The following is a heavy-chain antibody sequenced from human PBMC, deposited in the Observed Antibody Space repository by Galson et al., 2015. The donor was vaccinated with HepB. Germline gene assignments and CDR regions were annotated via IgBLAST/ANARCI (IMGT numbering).Heavy chain of an antibody. V-gene: IGHV3-21*01. CDR1: GFTFSGYT. D-gene: IGHD5-24*01. CDR3: ARDMSRWLQLDY. Sequence: SLRLSCAASGFTFSGYTMKWVRQAPGKGLEWVSSISSSSSYKYHADSVKGRFTISRDNAKNSLYLQMNSLRAEDTAVYYCARDMSRWLQLDYWGQGALVTVSS. J-gene: IGHJ4*02. CDR2: ISSSSSYK.